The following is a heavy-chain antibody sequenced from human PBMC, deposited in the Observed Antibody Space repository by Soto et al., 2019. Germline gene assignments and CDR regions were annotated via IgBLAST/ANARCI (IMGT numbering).Heavy chain of an antibody. V-gene: IGHV3-23*01. Sequence: PGGSLRLSCAASEFTFSSYHMVWVRQAPGKGLESISSISGSDGRTYYKDSVKGRFTISRDNSKNMLYLQMNSLRAEDTAVYYCACLAWFGDPVPPFDCWGQGTVVTVSS. CDR3: ACLAWFGDPVPPFDC. D-gene: IGHD3-10*01. CDR2: ISGSDGRT. J-gene: IGHJ4*02. CDR1: EFTFSSYH.